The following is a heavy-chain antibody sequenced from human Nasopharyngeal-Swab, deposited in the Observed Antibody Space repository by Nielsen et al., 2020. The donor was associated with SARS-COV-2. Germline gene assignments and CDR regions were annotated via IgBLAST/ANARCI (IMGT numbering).Heavy chain of an antibody. D-gene: IGHD6-13*01. V-gene: IGHV3-7*01. CDR3: ARGGSSFPFDY. Sequence: LSLTCASSGFPFSKFYMSWVRQAAWKGLVWVANIKQDGSGSYYVDSVKGRFTISRDDANNSLYLQMNSLRAGDTGVYYCARGGSSFPFDYWGPGTLVTVSS. CDR2: IKQDGSGS. J-gene: IGHJ4*02. CDR1: GFPFSKFY.